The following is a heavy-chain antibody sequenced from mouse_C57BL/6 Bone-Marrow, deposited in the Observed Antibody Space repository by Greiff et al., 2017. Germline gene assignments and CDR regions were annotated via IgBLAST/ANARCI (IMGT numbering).Heavy chain of an antibody. V-gene: IGHV1-69*01. D-gene: IGHD1-2*01. CDR3: AREGYGYGGVGY. J-gene: IGHJ2*01. CDR2: IHPSDSNT. CDR1: GYTFTSYW. Sequence: QVQLQQPGAELVKPGASVKLSCKASGYTFTSYWMHWVKQRPGQGLEWIGEIHPSDSNTNYNQQFKSKSTVTVDKSSSTAYMQLSSLTSEDSAVYYCAREGYGYGGVGYWGQGTTLTVSS.